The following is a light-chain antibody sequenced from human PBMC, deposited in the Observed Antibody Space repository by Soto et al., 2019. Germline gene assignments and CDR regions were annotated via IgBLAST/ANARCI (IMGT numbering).Light chain of an antibody. V-gene: IGKV1-6*01. J-gene: IGKJ4*01. CDR1: QGIGKD. Sequence: AIQMTQSPSSLSASVGDRVTITCRASQGIGKDLGWYQQKPGKAPNVLIYASSTLQSGVPSRFSGSGSGTDFTLTITSLQPEDSATYFCQQDYSYPLTFGGGTKVELK. CDR3: QQDYSYPLT. CDR2: ASS.